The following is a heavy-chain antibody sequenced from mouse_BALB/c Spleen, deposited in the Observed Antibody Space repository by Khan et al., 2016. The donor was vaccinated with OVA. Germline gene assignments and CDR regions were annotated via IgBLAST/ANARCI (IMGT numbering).Heavy chain of an antibody. J-gene: IGHJ4*01. CDR1: GFSLSSHG. CDR2: IWADGNA. CDR3: ARGMDY. V-gene: IGHV2-9*02. Sequence: QVQLKESGPGLVAPSQSLSITCTVSGFSLSSHGVHWVRQPPGKGLEWLGVIWADGNAHYNSALMSRLSISKDNSKSQVFLKMNSRQTDNTAMYDGARGMDYWGQGTSVTVSS.